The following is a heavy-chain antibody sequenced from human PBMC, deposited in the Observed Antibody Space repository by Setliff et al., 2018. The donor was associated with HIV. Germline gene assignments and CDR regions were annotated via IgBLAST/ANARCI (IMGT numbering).Heavy chain of an antibody. CDR2: IYPGDSET. CDR3: ARLRHNRPWLVVNSPLDS. V-gene: IGHV5-51*01. CDR1: GYSFTNYW. D-gene: IGHD6-19*01. Sequence: GESLKISCKGSGYSFTNYWIGWVRQMPGKGLEWMGIIYPGDSETRYSRSFQGQVTISADKSISTAYLQWNNLKASDTALYYCARLRHNRPWLVVNSPLDSWGQGTLVTVSS. J-gene: IGHJ4*02.